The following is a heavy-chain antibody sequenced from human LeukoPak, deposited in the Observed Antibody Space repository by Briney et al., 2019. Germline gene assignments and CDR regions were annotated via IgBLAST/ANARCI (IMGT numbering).Heavy chain of an antibody. V-gene: IGHV4-38-2*01. J-gene: IGHJ4*02. CDR3: ARQLFTTSRHFDS. CDR1: GYSISSGYY. D-gene: IGHD2-2*01. CDR2: IYHTGST. Sequence: PSETLSPTCGVSGYSISSGYYWGWIRQPPGKGLQWIGTIYHTGSTYYKPSLKSRVTISVDTSKNQFSLKLSSVTAADTAVYYCARQLFTTSRHFDSWGQGTLVTVSS.